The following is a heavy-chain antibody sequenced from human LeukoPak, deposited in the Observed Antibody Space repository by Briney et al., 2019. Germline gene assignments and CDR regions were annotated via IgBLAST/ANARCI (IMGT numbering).Heavy chain of an antibody. V-gene: IGHV3-33*01. CDR3: ARTYYYDSSGYYPFDY. CDR1: GFTFSSYG. J-gene: IGHJ4*02. Sequence: GGSLRLSCAASGFTFSSYGMHWVRQAPGKGLELVAVIWYDGSNKYYADSVMGRFTISRDNSKNTLYLQMNSLRAEDTAVYYCARTYYYDSSGYYPFDYWGQGTLVTVSS. D-gene: IGHD3-22*01. CDR2: IWYDGSNK.